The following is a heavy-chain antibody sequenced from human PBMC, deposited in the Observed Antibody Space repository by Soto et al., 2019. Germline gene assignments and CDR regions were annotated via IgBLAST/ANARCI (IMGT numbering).Heavy chain of an antibody. CDR1: GFSLSTSGVG. D-gene: IGHD1-20*01. V-gene: IGHV2-5*01. J-gene: IGHJ4*02. CDR2: IYWYDDK. Sequence: SGPTLVNPTQTLTLTCTFSGFSLSTSGVGVGWSRQPPGKALEWLALIYWYDDKRYSPSLKSRLTITKDTSKHQVVLTLTNMDPVDTATYYCEHTPPDLNWNPTSFDYWGQGTLVTVSS. CDR3: EHTPPDLNWNPTSFDY.